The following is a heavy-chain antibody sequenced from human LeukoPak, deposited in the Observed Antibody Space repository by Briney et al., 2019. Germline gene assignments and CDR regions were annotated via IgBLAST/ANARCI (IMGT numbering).Heavy chain of an antibody. CDR1: GGSISSSSYY. CDR3: ARAERLAYYYGSGSYNAFDI. J-gene: IGHJ3*02. CDR2: IYYSGST. D-gene: IGHD3-10*01. Sequence: SETLSLTCTVSGGSISSSSYYWGWIRQPPGKGLEWIGSIYYSGSTYYNPSLKSRVTISVDTSKNQFSLKLSSVTAADTAVYYCARAERLAYYYGSGSYNAFDIWGQGTMVTVSS. V-gene: IGHV4-39*07.